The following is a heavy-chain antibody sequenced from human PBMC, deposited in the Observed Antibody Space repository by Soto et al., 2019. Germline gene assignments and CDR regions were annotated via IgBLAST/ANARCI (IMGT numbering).Heavy chain of an antibody. V-gene: IGHV5-51*01. CDR3: ARGEGGSYSPYYYYYGMDV. D-gene: IGHD1-26*01. J-gene: IGHJ6*02. Sequence: GESLKISCKGSGYSFTSYWIGWVRQMPGKGLEWMGIIYPGDSDTRYSPSFQGQVTISADKSISTAYLQWSSLKASDTAMYYCARGEGGSYSPYYYYYGMDVRGQGTTVTVSS. CDR2: IYPGDSDT. CDR1: GYSFTSYW.